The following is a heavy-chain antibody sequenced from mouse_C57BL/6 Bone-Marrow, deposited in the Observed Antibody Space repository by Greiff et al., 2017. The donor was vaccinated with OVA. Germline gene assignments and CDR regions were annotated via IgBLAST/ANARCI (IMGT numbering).Heavy chain of an antibody. CDR3: ARRTAQGRLFDY. CDR2: IYPRSGNT. J-gene: IGHJ2*01. D-gene: IGHD3-2*02. V-gene: IGHV1-81*01. CDR1: GYTFTSYG. Sequence: QVQLKESGAELARPGASVKLSCKASGYTFTSYGISWVKQRTGQGLEWIGEIYPRSGNTYYNEKFKGKATLTADKSSSTAYMELRSLTSEDSAVYFCARRTAQGRLFDYWGQGTTLTVSS.